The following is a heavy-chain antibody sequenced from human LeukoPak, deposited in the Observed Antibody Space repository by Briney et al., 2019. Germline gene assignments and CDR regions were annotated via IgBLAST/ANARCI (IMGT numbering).Heavy chain of an antibody. CDR2: ISSSSSYI. J-gene: IGHJ4*02. Sequence: EGSLRLSCAASGFTFSSYSMNWVRQAPGKGLEWVSSISSSSSYIYYADSVKGRFTISRDNAKNSLYLQMNSLRAEDTAVYYCARAEGWNVPDYWGQGTLVTVSS. CDR1: GFTFSSYS. D-gene: IGHD1-1*01. CDR3: ARAEGWNVPDY. V-gene: IGHV3-21*01.